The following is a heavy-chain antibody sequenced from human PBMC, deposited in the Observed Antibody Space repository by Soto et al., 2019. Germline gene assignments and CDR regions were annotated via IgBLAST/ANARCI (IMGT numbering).Heavy chain of an antibody. V-gene: IGHV4-39*01. CDR3: ARRGSGGIAVAGTSFDS. CDR2: IDYIGST. D-gene: IGHD6-19*01. Sequence: AETLSLTCTVSGVSTSSSSYYWGRIRQPPGKGREWMGDIDYIGSTYYNPSLKSRVTISVDTSKNQFPLKLSSVTAADTAVYYCARRGSGGIAVAGTSFDSWGQGTLVTVSA. J-gene: IGHJ4*02. CDR1: GVSTSSSSYY.